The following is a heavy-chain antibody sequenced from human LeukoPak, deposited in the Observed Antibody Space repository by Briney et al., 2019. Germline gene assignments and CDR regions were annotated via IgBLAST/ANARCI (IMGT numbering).Heavy chain of an antibody. CDR1: GFTFSNAW. CDR3: TTEYYYDSSGLGY. CDR2: IKSKTDGGTT. V-gene: IGHV3-15*01. J-gene: IGHJ4*02. D-gene: IGHD3-22*01. Sequence: PGGSLRLSCAASGFTFSNAWMSWVRQAPGKGLEWVGRIKSKTDGGTTDYAAPVKGRFTIERDDSKNTLYLQMNSLKTEDTAVYYCTTEYYYDSSGLGYWGQGTLVTVSS.